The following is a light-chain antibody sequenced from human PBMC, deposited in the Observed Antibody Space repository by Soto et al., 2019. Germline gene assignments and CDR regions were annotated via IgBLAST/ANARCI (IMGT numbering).Light chain of an antibody. V-gene: IGLV2-14*01. Sequence: QSALTQPASVSGSPGQSITISCTGTSSDVGGYNYVSWYQQHPGKAPKLMIYDVSNRPSGVSNRFSGSKSGNTASLTISGLQAEDEAYYYCSSYTSSSTLENVVFGGGTKVTVL. J-gene: IGLJ2*01. CDR2: DVS. CDR3: SSYTSSSTLENVV. CDR1: SSDVGGYNY.